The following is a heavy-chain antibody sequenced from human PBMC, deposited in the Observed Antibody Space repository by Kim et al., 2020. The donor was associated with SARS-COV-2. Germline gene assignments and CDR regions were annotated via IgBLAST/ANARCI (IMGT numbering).Heavy chain of an antibody. CDR3: ARDRATYYYDSSGYYPFDY. CDR1: GYTFTSYA. CDR2: INAGNGNT. V-gene: IGHV1-3*01. Sequence: ASVKVSCKASGYTFTSYAMHWVRQAPGQRLEWMGWINAGNGNTKYSQKFQGRVTITRDTSASTAYMELSSLRSEYTAVYYCARDRATYYYDSSGYYPFDYWGQGTLVTVSS. J-gene: IGHJ4*02. D-gene: IGHD3-22*01.